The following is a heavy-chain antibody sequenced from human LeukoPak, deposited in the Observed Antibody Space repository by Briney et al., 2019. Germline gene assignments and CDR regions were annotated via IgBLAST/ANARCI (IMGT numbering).Heavy chain of an antibody. CDR2: ISSSSSYI. D-gene: IGHD3-10*01. CDR3: ARDYGSGGPYYFDY. CDR1: GFSFSSYC. J-gene: IGHJ4*02. V-gene: IGHV3-21*01. Sequence: PGGSLRLSCVASGFSFSSYCMNLVRQASGKGVELVSSISSSSSYIYYADSVKGRFTISRDNAKNSLYLQMNSLRAEDTAVYYCARDYGSGGPYYFDYWGQGTLVTVSS.